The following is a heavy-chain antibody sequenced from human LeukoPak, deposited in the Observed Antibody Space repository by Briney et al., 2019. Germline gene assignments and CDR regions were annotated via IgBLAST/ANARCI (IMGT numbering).Heavy chain of an antibody. Sequence: PGGSLRLSCAASGFTVSSNYMSWVRQAPGKGLEWVSVIYSGGSTYYADSVKGRFTISRDNSKNTLYPQMNSLRAEDTAVYYCARGGVGAPYYFDYWGQGTLVTVSS. CDR3: ARGGVGAPYYFDY. V-gene: IGHV3-66*01. CDR1: GFTVSSNY. CDR2: IYSGGST. J-gene: IGHJ4*02. D-gene: IGHD1-26*01.